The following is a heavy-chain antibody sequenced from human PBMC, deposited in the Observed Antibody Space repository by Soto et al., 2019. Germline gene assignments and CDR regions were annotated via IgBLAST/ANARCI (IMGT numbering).Heavy chain of an antibody. D-gene: IGHD6-13*01. CDR1: GFTFSNSV. CDR2: ITTNGHT. CDR3: AKGLLNGRWYAAD. Sequence: EVHLLESGGILVQPGESLRLSCETSGFTFSNSVMTWVRQPPGKRLEWVSVITTNGHTDYADSVKGRFTISRDNSKNTVYLQMNSLRAEDTAVYYCAKGLLNGRWYAADWGQGTLVTVSS. J-gene: IGHJ4*02. V-gene: IGHV3-23*01.